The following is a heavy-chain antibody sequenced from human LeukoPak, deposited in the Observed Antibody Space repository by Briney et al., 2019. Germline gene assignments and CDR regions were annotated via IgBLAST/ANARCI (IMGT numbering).Heavy chain of an antibody. CDR3: TAHNSGLDY. Sequence: GGSLRLSCAASGFTFDDYGMHWVRQAPGKGLEWVSAISWNSDTIGYADSAKGRFTISRDNAKNSLYLQVNSLRAEDTALYYCTAHNSGLDYWGQGTLVTVSS. D-gene: IGHD6-19*01. J-gene: IGHJ4*02. V-gene: IGHV3-9*01. CDR2: ISWNSDTI. CDR1: GFTFDDYG.